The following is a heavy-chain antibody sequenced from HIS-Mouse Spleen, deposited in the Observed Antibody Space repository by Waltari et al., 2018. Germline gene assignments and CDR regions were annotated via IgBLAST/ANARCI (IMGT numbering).Heavy chain of an antibody. V-gene: IGHV3-15*01. J-gene: IGHJ4*02. D-gene: IGHD3-9*01. CDR2: IKRKTDGGTT. Sequence: EVQLVESGGGLVKPGGSLRLSCAASGFTFSNAWMRWVRQAPGKGLEWVGRIKRKTDGGTTDYDAPGKGRFTISRDDSKNTLYLQMNSLKTEDTAVYYCIATTGYWGQGTLVTVSS. CDR3: IATTGY. CDR1: GFTFSNAW.